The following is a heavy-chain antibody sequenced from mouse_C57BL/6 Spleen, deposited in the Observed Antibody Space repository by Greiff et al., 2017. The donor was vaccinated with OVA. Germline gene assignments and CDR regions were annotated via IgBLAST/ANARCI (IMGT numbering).Heavy chain of an antibody. CDR3: TNPYYYGSSYEFAD. CDR1: GFTFSDAW. V-gene: IGHV6-6*01. J-gene: IGHJ3*01. D-gene: IGHD1-1*01. Sequence: DVKLVVSGGGLVQPGGTMKLSCAASGFTFSDAWMDWVRQSPEKGLEWVAEIRNKANNHATYYAASVKGRFTISRDDSKSSVYLQMNSVRAEDTGIYYCTNPYYYGSSYEFADWGHGTLVTVSA. CDR2: IRNKANNHAT.